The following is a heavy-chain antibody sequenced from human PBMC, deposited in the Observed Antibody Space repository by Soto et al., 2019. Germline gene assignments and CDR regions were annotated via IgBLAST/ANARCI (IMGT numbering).Heavy chain of an antibody. CDR1: GYTFTSYG. CDR2: ISAYNGNT. CDR3: ARDLTGDSSWFDP. Sequence: ASVKVSFKSSGYTFTSYGISWVRQAPGQGLEWMGWISAYNGNTNYAQKLQGRVTITTDTSTSTAYMELRSLRSDDTDVYYCARDLTGDSSWFDPWGQGTLVTVSS. D-gene: IGHD6-13*01. J-gene: IGHJ5*02. V-gene: IGHV1-18*01.